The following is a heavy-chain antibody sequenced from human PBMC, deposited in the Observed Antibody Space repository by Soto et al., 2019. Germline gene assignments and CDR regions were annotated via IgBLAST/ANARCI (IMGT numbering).Heavy chain of an antibody. Sequence: QVQLVQSGAEVKKPGASVKVSCKASGYTFTXXGISXVRQAPGQXLEWMGWISAYNGNTNYAQKLQGRFPITTXXXXXXXXXXXXXXXXXXXXXXXXXXNGVXXXXXMAVWAKGTTITVSS. CDR2: ISAYNGNT. CDR3: XXNGVXXXXXMAV. D-gene: IGHD3-10*01. CDR1: GYTFTXXG. J-gene: IGHJ6*04. V-gene: IGHV1-18*01.